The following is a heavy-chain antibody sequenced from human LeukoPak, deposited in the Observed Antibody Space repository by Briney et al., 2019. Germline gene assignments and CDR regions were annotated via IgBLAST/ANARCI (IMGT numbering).Heavy chain of an antibody. CDR3: AREETTVWPPYPCY. J-gene: IGHJ4*02. Sequence: GASVKVSCKASGYTFRNYSITWVREAPGQGLEWMGWISGYNYKTDYAQNLKGRVTMTTDTSTSTAYMELRSLTSDDTAVYYCAREETTVWPPYPCYWGQRTLVTVSS. D-gene: IGHD1-14*01. V-gene: IGHV1-18*04. CDR1: GYTFRNYS. CDR2: ISGYNYKT.